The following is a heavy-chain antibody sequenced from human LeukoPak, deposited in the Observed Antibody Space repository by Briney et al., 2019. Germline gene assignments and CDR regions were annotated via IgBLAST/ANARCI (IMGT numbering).Heavy chain of an antibody. J-gene: IGHJ4*02. CDR3: TTEEVIVPASSY. CDR1: GFTFSNAW. CDR2: IKSKTDGGTT. V-gene: IGHV3-15*01. Sequence: GGSLRLSCAASGFTFSNAWMSWVRQAPGKGLEWVGRIKSKTDGGTTDYAAPAKGRFTISRDDSKNTLYLQMNSLKTEDTAVYYCTTEEVIVPASSYWGQGTLVTVSS. D-gene: IGHD2-2*01.